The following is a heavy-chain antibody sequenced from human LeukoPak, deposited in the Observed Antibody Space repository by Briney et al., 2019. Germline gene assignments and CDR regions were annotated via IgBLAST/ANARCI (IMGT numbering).Heavy chain of an antibody. CDR3: ARGSGLDV. CDR1: GFTFSNAW. J-gene: IGHJ6*02. Sequence: GGSLRLSCAATGFTFSNAWMSWVRQAPGKGLEWVASINHNGNVNYYVDSVKGRFTISRDNAKNSLYLQMSNLRAEDTAVYFCARGSGLDVWGQGATVTVSS. CDR2: INHNGNVN. V-gene: IGHV3-7*03. D-gene: IGHD3-10*01.